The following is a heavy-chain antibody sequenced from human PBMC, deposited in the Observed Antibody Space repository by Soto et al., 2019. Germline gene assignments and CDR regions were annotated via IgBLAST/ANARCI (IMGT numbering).Heavy chain of an antibody. CDR1: GYTFTSYD. CDR2: MNPNSGNT. Sequence: ASVKVSCKASGYTFTSYDINWVRQATGQGLEWMGWMNPNSGNTGYAQKFQGRVTMTRNTPISTAYMELSSLRSEDTAVYYCARDCSGGSCYGNGMDVWGQGTTVTVSS. D-gene: IGHD2-15*01. CDR3: ARDCSGGSCYGNGMDV. J-gene: IGHJ6*02. V-gene: IGHV1-8*01.